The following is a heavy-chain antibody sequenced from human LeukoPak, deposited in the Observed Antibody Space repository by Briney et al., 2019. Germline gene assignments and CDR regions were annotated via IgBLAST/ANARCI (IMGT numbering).Heavy chain of an antibody. CDR3: ARVSPRYVWGSYRRSSHIDI. Sequence: SETLSLTCTVSGGSISSSSYYWGWIRQPPGKGLEWIGSIYYSGSTNYNPSLKSRVTISVDTSKNQFSLKLSSVTAADTAVYYCARVSPRYVWGSYRRSSHIDIWGQGTMATVSS. J-gene: IGHJ3*02. V-gene: IGHV4-39*07. CDR1: GGSISSSSYY. D-gene: IGHD3-16*02. CDR2: IYYSGST.